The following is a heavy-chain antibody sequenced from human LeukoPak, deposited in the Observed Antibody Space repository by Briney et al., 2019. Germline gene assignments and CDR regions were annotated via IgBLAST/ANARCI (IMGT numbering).Heavy chain of an antibody. Sequence: GGSLRPSCAASGFSFSDSWMDWVRQAPGKGMEWVANIKPGGSEIYYVDAVKGRFTISRDNAKNSLYLQMDSLRDDDTAVYYCTRSLVNWGQGTPVTVSS. J-gene: IGHJ4*02. V-gene: IGHV3-7*02. CDR3: TRSLVN. CDR2: IKPGGSEI. CDR1: GFSFSDSW. D-gene: IGHD6-19*01.